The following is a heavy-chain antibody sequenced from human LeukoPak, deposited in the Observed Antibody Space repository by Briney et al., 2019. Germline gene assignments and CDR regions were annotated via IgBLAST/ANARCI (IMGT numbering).Heavy chain of an antibody. CDR3: ARGNMTGYCFDF. Sequence: SETLSLTCAVYGGSITGYYWSWIRQTPGKGLEWVGEIHYTGATSYNPSLESRATISTDTSKNQFSLRLSSVTAADTAVYYCARGNMTGYCFDFWGQGALVTVSS. V-gene: IGHV4-34*01. CDR1: GGSITGYY. J-gene: IGHJ4*02. D-gene: IGHD3-9*01. CDR2: IHYTGAT.